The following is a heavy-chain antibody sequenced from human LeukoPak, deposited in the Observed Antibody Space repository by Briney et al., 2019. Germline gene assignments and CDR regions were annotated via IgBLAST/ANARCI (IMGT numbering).Heavy chain of an antibody. CDR3: ARTMTTITTRDY. V-gene: IGHV5-51*01. CDR1: GYSFSSYW. Sequence: GESLKISCKGSGYSFSSYWIGWVRQMPGKGLEWMGIIYPGDSDTRYSPSFQGQATISADKSVSTAYLQWSSLKASDTAMYFCARTMTTITTRDYWGQGTLVTVSS. J-gene: IGHJ4*02. D-gene: IGHD4-11*01. CDR2: IYPGDSDT.